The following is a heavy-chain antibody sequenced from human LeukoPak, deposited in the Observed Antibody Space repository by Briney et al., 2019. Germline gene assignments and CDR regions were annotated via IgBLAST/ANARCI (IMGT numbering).Heavy chain of an antibody. CDR3: ARDRGTRVGPTDIDY. Sequence: PGGSLRLSCAASGFTFSNYAMHWVRQAPGKGLERVAVISYDGSNKYYADSVKGRFTISRDNSKNTVYLQMNSLRAEDTAVYYCARDRGTRVGPTDIDYWGQGTLVTVSS. CDR2: ISYDGSNK. D-gene: IGHD3-10*01. V-gene: IGHV3-30*04. CDR1: GFTFSNYA. J-gene: IGHJ4*02.